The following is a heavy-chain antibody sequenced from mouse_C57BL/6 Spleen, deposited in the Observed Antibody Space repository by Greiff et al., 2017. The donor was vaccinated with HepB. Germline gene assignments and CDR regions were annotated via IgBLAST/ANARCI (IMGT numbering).Heavy chain of an antibody. J-gene: IGHJ2*01. CDR3: TRKDASDSNTGLDY. CDR2: IAPETGGT. Sequence: VQLQQSGAELVRPGASVTLSCKASGYTFTDYEMHWVKQTPVHGLEWIGAIAPETGGTAYNQKFKGKAILTAAKSSSTAYMELRSLTSEDSAVYYNTRKDASDSNTGLDYWGQGTTLTVSS. V-gene: IGHV1-15*01. D-gene: IGHD2-5*01. CDR1: GYTFTDYE.